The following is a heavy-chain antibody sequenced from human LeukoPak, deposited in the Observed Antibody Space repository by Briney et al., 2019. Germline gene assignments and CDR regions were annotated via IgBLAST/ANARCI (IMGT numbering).Heavy chain of an antibody. V-gene: IGHV3-23*01. D-gene: IGHD1-1*01. Sequence: GGSLRLSCAASGFTFSSYAMSWVRQAPGKGLEWVSAISGSGGSTYYADSVKGRFTISRDNSKNMLYLQMNSLRAEDTAVYYCARHPLDVYYYYGMDVWGQGTTVTVSS. J-gene: IGHJ6*02. CDR3: ARHPLDVYYYYGMDV. CDR2: ISGSGGST. CDR1: GFTFSSYA.